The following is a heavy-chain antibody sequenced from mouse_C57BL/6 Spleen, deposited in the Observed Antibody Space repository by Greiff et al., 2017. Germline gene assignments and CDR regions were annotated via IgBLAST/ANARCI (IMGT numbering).Heavy chain of an antibody. V-gene: IGHV3-6*01. CDR3: AREEYYGSSPYFDV. D-gene: IGHD1-1*01. Sequence: DVQLQESGPGLVKPSQSLSLPCSVTGYSITSGYYWNWIRQFPGNKLEWMCYISYVGSNNYNPSLKNRISITRDTSKTQCVLKLNSVTTEDTATYYCAREEYYGSSPYFDVWGTGTTVTVSS. J-gene: IGHJ1*03. CDR2: ISYVGSN. CDR1: GYSITSGYY.